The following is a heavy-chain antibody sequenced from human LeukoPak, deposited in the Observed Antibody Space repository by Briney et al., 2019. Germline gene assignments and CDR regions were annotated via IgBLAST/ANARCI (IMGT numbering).Heavy chain of an antibody. Sequence: SETLSLTCAVYGGSFSGYYWSWIRQPPGKGLEWIGEINHSGSTNYNPSLKSRVTISVDTSKNQFSLKLSSVTAADTAVYYCARRVRLDSSGPRRFDPWGQGTLVTVSS. V-gene: IGHV4-34*01. CDR2: INHSGST. D-gene: IGHD3-22*01. CDR1: GGSFSGYY. CDR3: ARRVRLDSSGPRRFDP. J-gene: IGHJ5*02.